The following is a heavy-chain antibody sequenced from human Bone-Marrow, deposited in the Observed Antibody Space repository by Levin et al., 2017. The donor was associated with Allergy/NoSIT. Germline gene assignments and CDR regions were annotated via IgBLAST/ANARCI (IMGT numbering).Heavy chain of an antibody. D-gene: IGHD2-8*01. CDR1: GGAFISHA. CDR3: ARGDLMAGGPGPYYYYYMDV. V-gene: IGHV1-69*01. Sequence: GGSLRLSCKASGGAFISHAISWVRQAPGQGLEWMGGITPIFGTPNYAQRFQGRLTITADDSTSTAYMELSSLRSDDTAVYYCARGDLMAGGPGPYYYYYMDVWGEGTTVTVSS. CDR2: ITPIFGTP. J-gene: IGHJ6*03.